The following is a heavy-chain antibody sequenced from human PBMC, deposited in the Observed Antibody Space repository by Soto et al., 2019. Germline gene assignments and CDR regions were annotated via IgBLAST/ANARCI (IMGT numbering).Heavy chain of an antibody. D-gene: IGHD3-22*01. J-gene: IGHJ6*02. CDR2: ISYDGSNR. CDR1: GFTFSSYG. CDR3: AKGKEYYDSSGYYPTYYYYGMDV. V-gene: IGHV3-30*18. Sequence: PGGSLRLSCAASGFTFSSYGMHWVRQAPGKGLEWVAVISYDGSNRYYADSVKGRFTISRDNSKNTLYLQMNSLRAEDTAVYYCAKGKEYYDSSGYYPTYYYYGMDVWGQGTTVTVSS.